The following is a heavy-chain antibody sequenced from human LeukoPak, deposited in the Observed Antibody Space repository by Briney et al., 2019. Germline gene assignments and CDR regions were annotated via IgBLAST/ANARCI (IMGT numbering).Heavy chain of an antibody. CDR1: GFTLRNFW. Sequence: PGGSLRLSCAASGFTLRNFWMSWVRQAPGRGLEWVANIHPEGNEKYHVESVKGRFTISRDNAKSSLFLQMNGLRAEDTAVYYCARGDAFSGDHWGQGTLVTVSS. J-gene: IGHJ4*02. V-gene: IGHV3-7*04. CDR3: ARGDAFSGDH. CDR2: IHPEGNEK.